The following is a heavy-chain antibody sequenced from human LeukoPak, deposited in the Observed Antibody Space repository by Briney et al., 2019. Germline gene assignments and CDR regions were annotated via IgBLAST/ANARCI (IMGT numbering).Heavy chain of an antibody. Sequence: PGGSLRLSRAASGFTFSSYSMNWVRQAPGKGLEWVSYISSSSSTIYYADSVKGRFTISRDNAKNSLYLQMNSLRDEDTAVYYCAREVVVVTAPHYFDYWGQGALVTVSS. CDR2: ISSSSSTI. V-gene: IGHV3-48*02. J-gene: IGHJ4*02. CDR1: GFTFSSYS. D-gene: IGHD2-21*02. CDR3: AREVVVVTAPHYFDY.